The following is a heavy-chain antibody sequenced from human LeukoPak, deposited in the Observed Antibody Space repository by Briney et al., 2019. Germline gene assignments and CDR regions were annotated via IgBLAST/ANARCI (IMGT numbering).Heavy chain of an antibody. V-gene: IGHV3-48*01. D-gene: IGHD5-12*01. CDR3: AREDIVATMTFDY. Sequence: GGSLRLSCAASGFTFSSYEMNWVRQAPGKGLEWVSYISSSSSTIYYADSVKGRFTISRDNAKNSLYLQMNSLRAEDTAVYYCAREDIVATMTFDYWGQGTLVTVSS. CDR1: GFTFSSYE. CDR2: ISSSSSTI. J-gene: IGHJ4*02.